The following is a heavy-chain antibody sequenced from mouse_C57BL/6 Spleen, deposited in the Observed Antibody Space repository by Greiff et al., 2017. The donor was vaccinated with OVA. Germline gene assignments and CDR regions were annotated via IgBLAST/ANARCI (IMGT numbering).Heavy chain of an antibody. V-gene: IGHV5-12*01. J-gene: IGHJ2*01. CDR3: ARQLRLRDYFDY. CDR1: GFTFSDYY. D-gene: IGHD3-2*02. Sequence: EVKLVESGGGLVQPGGSLKLSCAASGFTFSDYYMYWVRQTPEKRLEWVAYISNGGGSTYYPDTVKGRFTISRDNAKNTLYLQMSRLKSEDTAMYYCARQLRLRDYFDYWGQGTTLTVSS. CDR2: ISNGGGST.